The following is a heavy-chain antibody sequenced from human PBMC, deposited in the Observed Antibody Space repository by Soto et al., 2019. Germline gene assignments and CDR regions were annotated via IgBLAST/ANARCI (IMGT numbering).Heavy chain of an antibody. J-gene: IGHJ3*02. CDR3: ARVTTMIVVVTDAFDI. V-gene: IGHV4-30-4*01. D-gene: IGHD3-22*01. CDR2: IYYSGST. Sequence: QVQLQESGPGLVKPSQTLSLTRTVSGGSISSGDYYWSWIRQPPGKGLEWIGYIYYSGSTYYNPSLKSRVTISVDTSKNQFSLKLSSVTAADTAVYYCARVTTMIVVVTDAFDIWGQGTMVTVSS. CDR1: GGSISSGDYY.